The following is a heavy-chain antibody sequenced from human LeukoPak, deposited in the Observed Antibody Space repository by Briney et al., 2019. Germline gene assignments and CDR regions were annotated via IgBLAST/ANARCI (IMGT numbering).Heavy chain of an antibody. D-gene: IGHD4-17*01. CDR2: INHSGGT. CDR1: GGSFSGYY. J-gene: IGHJ5*02. CDR3: ARDRTDYGDYGNWFDP. Sequence: SETLSLTCAVYGGSFSGYYWSWIRQPPGKGLEWIGEINHSGGTNYNPSLKSRVTMSVDTSKNQFSLKLSSVTAADTAVYYCARDRTDYGDYGNWFDPWGQGTLVTVSS. V-gene: IGHV4-34*01.